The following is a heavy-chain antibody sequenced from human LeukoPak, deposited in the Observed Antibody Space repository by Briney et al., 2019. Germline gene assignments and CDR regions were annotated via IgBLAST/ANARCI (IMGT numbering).Heavy chain of an antibody. Sequence: GGSLRLSCAASGINFNKAWMTWVRQTPGKGLEWLGLMKSKPDGETTIYAAPVKDRFTISRDDSTSTLYLQMNSLKTEDTGVYYCVTDLTTYWGQGTLVTVSS. D-gene: IGHD3-9*01. CDR3: VTDLTTY. J-gene: IGHJ4*02. CDR1: GINFNKAW. CDR2: MKSKPDGETT. V-gene: IGHV3-15*01.